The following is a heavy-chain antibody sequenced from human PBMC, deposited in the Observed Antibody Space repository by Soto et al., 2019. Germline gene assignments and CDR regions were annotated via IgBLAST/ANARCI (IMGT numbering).Heavy chain of an antibody. J-gene: IGHJ4*02. CDR3: ARLPGGGYDLGFDY. Sequence: QVQLVQSGAEVKKPGSSVKVSCKASGGTFSSYAISWVRQAPGQGLEWLGGIIPIFGTANYAQKFQGRVTFAADESTSTAYMELSSLRSEDTAVYYCARLPGGGYDLGFDYWGQGTLVTVSS. V-gene: IGHV1-69*12. CDR1: GGTFSSYA. CDR2: IIPIFGTA. D-gene: IGHD5-12*01.